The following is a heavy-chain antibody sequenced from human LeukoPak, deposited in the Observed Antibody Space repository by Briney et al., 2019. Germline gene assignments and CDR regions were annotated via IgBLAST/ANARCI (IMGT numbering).Heavy chain of an antibody. CDR3: AESSSWPGDAFDI. CDR2: ISGSGGST. Sequence: GGSLRLSCAASGFTFSSYAMSWVRQAPGKGLEWVSAISGSGGSTYYADSVKGRFTISRDNSKNTLCLQMNSLRAEDTAVYYCAESSSWPGDAFDIWGQGTMVTVSS. J-gene: IGHJ3*02. V-gene: IGHV3-23*01. CDR1: GFTFSSYA. D-gene: IGHD6-13*01.